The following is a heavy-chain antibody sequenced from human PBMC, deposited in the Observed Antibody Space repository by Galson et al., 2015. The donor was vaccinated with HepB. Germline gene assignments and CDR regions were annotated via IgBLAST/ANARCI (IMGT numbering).Heavy chain of an antibody. CDR2: IIPIFGTA. J-gene: IGHJ6*03. V-gene: IGHV1-69*13. D-gene: IGHD4-11*01. Sequence: SVKVSCKASGGTFSSYAISWVRQAPGQGLEWMGGIIPIFGTANYAQKFQGRVTITADESTSTAYMELSSLRSEDTAVYYCATTTVTTSIYDYYYMDVWGKGTTVTVSS. CDR1: GGTFSSYA. CDR3: ATTTVTTSIYDYYYMDV.